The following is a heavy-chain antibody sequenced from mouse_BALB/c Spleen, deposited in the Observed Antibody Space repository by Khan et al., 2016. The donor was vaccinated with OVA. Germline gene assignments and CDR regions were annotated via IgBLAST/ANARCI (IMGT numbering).Heavy chain of an antibody. Sequence: EVELVESGGDLVKPGGSLRLSCAASGFTFSAYDMSWVRQTPDKRLEWVATINSDGYYTYYPDTVKVRFTISRNNAENTLYLQMSSLKSEDTAIYYCASHLTGSFAYWGQGTLVTVSA. CDR1: GFTFSAYD. CDR2: INSDGYYT. V-gene: IGHV5-6*01. D-gene: IGHD4-1*01. J-gene: IGHJ3*01. CDR3: ASHLTGSFAY.